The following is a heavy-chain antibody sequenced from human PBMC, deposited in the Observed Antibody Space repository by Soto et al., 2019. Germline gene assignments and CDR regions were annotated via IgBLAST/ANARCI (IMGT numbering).Heavy chain of an antibody. V-gene: IGHV3-13*01. CDR3: ARGSGSSASFDY. D-gene: IGHD6-6*01. Sequence: RWSLRLSCAASGFTCSSYDMHWFRQATGKGLEWVSAIGTAGDTYYPGSVKGRFTISRENAKNSLYLQMNSLRAGDTAVYYCARGSGSSASFDYWGQGTLVTVSS. J-gene: IGHJ4*02. CDR2: IGTAGDT. CDR1: GFTCSSYD.